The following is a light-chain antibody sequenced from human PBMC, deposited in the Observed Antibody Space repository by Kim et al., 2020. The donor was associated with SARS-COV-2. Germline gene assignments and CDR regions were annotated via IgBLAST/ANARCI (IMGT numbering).Light chain of an antibody. CDR1: QGIGND. V-gene: IGKV1-6*01. Sequence: ASVGDTVPITCRASQGIGNDLSWYQQKPGGAPNLLISAASTLQSGVPSRFSGSGSGTDFTLTISSLQPEDFATYYCLQDYNYPLTFGQGTKVDIK. CDR3: LQDYNYPLT. CDR2: AAS. J-gene: IGKJ1*01.